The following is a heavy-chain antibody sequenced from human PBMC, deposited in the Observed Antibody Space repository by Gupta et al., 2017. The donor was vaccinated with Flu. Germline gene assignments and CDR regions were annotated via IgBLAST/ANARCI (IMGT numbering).Heavy chain of an antibody. CDR1: AFPFLHSA. Sequence: QMQLEPSGPEVRKPGTSVKVSCTASAFPFLHSALHWVPQFRGQPPEWIGWIVIGRGNSNAAQTFEDRVTITRDVSTNTSSMELNGLTPEDTAVYYCATNGLTSTIPHANYFDHYYMDVWSKGTTITVSS. D-gene: IGHD2-2*01. J-gene: IGHJ6*03. CDR3: ATNGLTSTIPHANYFDHYYMDV. V-gene: IGHV1-58*01. CDR2: IVIGRGNS.